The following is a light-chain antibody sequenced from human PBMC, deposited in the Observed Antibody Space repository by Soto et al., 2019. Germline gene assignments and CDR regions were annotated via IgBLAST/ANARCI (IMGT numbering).Light chain of an antibody. CDR3: QQFNSYPWT. CDR1: QNINTW. Sequence: DIQMTQSPSTLSASVGDRVTFTCRASQNINTWLAWYQQKPGEAPNLVIYDAYSLKSGVPSRFSGSGSGTEFTLTISGLQPDDFATYYCQQFNSYPWTFGQGTKVEI. CDR2: DAY. V-gene: IGKV1-5*01. J-gene: IGKJ1*01.